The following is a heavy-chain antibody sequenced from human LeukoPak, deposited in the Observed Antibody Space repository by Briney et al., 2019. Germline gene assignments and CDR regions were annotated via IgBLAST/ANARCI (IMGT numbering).Heavy chain of an antibody. Sequence: ASVKVSCRASGYTSTSYGISWVRQAPGQGLEWMGWISAYNGNTNYAQKLQGRVTMTTDTSTSTAYMELRSLRSDDTAVYYCARPRLGELFPDVWGQGTTVTVSS. D-gene: IGHD3-16*01. CDR3: ARPRLGELFPDV. V-gene: IGHV1-18*01. CDR1: GYTSTSYG. CDR2: ISAYNGNT. J-gene: IGHJ6*02.